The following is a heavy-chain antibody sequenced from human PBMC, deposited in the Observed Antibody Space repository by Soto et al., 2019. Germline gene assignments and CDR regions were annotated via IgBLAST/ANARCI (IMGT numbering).Heavy chain of an antibody. D-gene: IGHD1-1*01. J-gene: IGHJ5*02. Sequence: EVRLEESGGRLVQPGGSLRLSCAASGFTVTSNNMIWVRQVAGGGLEWVAVVYSGGSTYYGDSVKGRFTISRDTAKNTMYLQMNNLRREDTAVYYCAKTSKLRREFDPWGQGTLVTVSS. V-gene: IGHV3-53*04. CDR1: GFTVTSNN. CDR2: VYSGGST. CDR3: AKTSKLRREFDP.